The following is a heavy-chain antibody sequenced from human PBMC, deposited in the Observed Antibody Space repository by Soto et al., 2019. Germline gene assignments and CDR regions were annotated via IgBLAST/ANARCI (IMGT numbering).Heavy chain of an antibody. J-gene: IGHJ5*02. CDR3: ARDTYCISTSCYTNWFDP. CDR2: INSDGSST. D-gene: IGHD2-2*01. V-gene: IGHV3-74*01. CDR1: GFTFSSYW. Sequence: PGGSLRLSCAASGFTFSSYWMHWVRQAPGKGLVWVSRINSDGSSTSYADSVKGRFTISRDNAKNTLYLQMNSLRAEDTAVYYCARDTYCISTSCYTNWFDPWGQGTLVTVSS.